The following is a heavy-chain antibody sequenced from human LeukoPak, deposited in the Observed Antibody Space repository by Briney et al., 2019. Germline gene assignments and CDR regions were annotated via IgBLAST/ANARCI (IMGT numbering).Heavy chain of an antibody. V-gene: IGHV4-34*01. CDR1: GGPFSHYY. Sequence: SETLSLTCAVYGGPFSHYYWTWIRQPPGKGLEWIGEINENGNTNYDPSLRSRVTTSVDTSKNHFSLNLTSVTAADTAVYYCASRIGRYSYYFGMDVWGQGTTVTVSS. J-gene: IGHJ6*02. D-gene: IGHD3-10*01. CDR2: INENGNT. CDR3: ASRIGRYSYYFGMDV.